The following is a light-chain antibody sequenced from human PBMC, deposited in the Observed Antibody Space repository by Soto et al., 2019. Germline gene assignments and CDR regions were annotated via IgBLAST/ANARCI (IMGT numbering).Light chain of an antibody. Sequence: QSVLTQPASVSGSPGQSITISCTGTSSDVGGYNYVCWYQQHPGKAPRLMIYDVSNRPSGVSNRFSGSKSGNTASLTISGLRAEDEADYYCSSYTSSSTLPYVFGTGTKVTVL. CDR3: SSYTSSSTLPYV. CDR1: SSDVGGYNY. V-gene: IGLV2-14*01. J-gene: IGLJ1*01. CDR2: DVS.